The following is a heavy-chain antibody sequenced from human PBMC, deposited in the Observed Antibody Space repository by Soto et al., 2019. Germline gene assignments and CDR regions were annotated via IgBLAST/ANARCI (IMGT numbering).Heavy chain of an antibody. V-gene: IGHV3-23*01. D-gene: IGHD1-26*01. CDR1: GFTFNNYA. Sequence: EVQLLESGGGLVQPGGSLRLSCAASGFTFNNYAMTWVRQAPGKGLEWVSAISGGGDTTSYADSVKGRFTVSRDGSKNTLTLQITSLRAEETALEYWTKPHGTSRSLTPRVNSGAQEPLVTVS. CDR3: TKPHGTSRSLTPRVNS. CDR2: ISGGGDTT. J-gene: IGHJ5*01.